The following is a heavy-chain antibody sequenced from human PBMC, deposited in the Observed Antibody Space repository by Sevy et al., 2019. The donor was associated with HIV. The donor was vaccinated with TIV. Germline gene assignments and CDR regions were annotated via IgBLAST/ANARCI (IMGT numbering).Heavy chain of an antibody. J-gene: IGHJ4*02. CDR1: GFTFSNAW. CDR3: ATGLGKSDFDY. CDR2: IKSKIDGATR. Sequence: GGSLRLSCAASGFTFSNAWMSWVRQAPGKGLEWVGRIKSKIDGATRDFAAPVKGRITISRDDSRNTLYLQMNSLKTEDTGVYYCATGLGKSDFDYWGQGTLVTVSS. D-gene: IGHD3-9*01. V-gene: IGHV3-15*01.